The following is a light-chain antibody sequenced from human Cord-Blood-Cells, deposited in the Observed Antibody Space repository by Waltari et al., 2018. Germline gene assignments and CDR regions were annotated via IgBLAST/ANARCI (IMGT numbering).Light chain of an antibody. Sequence: SYELTQPPSVSVSPGQTASITYPGDKLGDKNAFWYQQKPGWSPVLVIYQDSKRPSGTPERFSGSNSGNTATLTISGTQAMDEADYYCQAWDSSTVVFGGGTKLTVL. CDR2: QDS. CDR3: QAWDSSTVV. J-gene: IGLJ2*01. V-gene: IGLV3-1*01. CDR1: KLGDKN.